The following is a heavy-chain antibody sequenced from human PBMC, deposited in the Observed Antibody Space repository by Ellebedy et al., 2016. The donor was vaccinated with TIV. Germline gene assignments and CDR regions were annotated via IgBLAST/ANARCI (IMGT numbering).Heavy chain of an antibody. Sequence: MPSDTLSLTCTVSGDSINGYYWSWSRQPPGKGLEYIGHIYYIGTTNYNPSLKSRVTISVDTSKNQVSLKLRSLTAADTAVYFCARQGPYDFDLDYWGQGILVTVSS. D-gene: IGHD3-3*01. CDR2: IYYIGTT. CDR1: GDSINGYY. CDR3: ARQGPYDFDLDY. V-gene: IGHV4-59*08. J-gene: IGHJ4*02.